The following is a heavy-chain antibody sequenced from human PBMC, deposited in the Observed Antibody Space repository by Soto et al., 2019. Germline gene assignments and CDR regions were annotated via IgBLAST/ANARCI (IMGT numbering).Heavy chain of an antibody. D-gene: IGHD2-21*01. CDR1: GFTFRSYA. Sequence: GGSLRLSCAASGFTFRSYAMSWVRQAPGKGLDWVSGISGSGTSTYYADSVKGRFTISRDNSKNTLYLEMNTLRTEDTAVYYCASSPRVKYLDYWGQGTLVTVSS. CDR3: ASSPRVKYLDY. V-gene: IGHV3-23*01. CDR2: ISGSGTST. J-gene: IGHJ4*02.